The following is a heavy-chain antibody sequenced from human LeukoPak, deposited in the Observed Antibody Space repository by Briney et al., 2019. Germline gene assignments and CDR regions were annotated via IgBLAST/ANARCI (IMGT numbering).Heavy chain of an antibody. Sequence: SETLSLTCTVSGGSISSSSYYWGWIRQPPGKGLEWIGSIYYSGSTYYNPSLKSRVTISVDTSKNQFSLKLSSVTAADTAVYYCARAATPDGALNWFDPWGQGTLVTVSS. CDR3: ARAATPDGALNWFDP. V-gene: IGHV4-39*01. D-gene: IGHD2-2*01. J-gene: IGHJ5*02. CDR2: IYYSGST. CDR1: GGSISSSSYY.